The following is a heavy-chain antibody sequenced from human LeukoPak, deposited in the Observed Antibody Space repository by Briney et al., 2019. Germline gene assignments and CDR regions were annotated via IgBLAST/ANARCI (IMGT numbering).Heavy chain of an antibody. CDR2: ISRGAGT. D-gene: IGHD5-12*01. J-gene: IGHJ4*02. Sequence: PSETLSLTCTVSGYSISTGYFWAWIRQPPGKGLEWIGSISRGAGTYYSPSLKSRVTMSLDTSKNQFSVNLNSVTAADTAVYYCARDHDVWVAPSFDYWGQGNLVSVSP. CDR3: ARDHDVWVAPSFDY. V-gene: IGHV4-38-2*02. CDR1: GYSISTGYF.